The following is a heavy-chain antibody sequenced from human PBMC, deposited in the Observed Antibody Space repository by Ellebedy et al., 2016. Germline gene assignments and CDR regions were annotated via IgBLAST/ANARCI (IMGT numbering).Heavy chain of an antibody. CDR1: GGSISSYY. J-gene: IGHJ4*02. Sequence: SETLSLTCTVSGGSISSYYWSWIRQPPGKGLEWIGYIYYSGSTNYNPSLKSRVTISVDTSKNQFSLKLSSVTAADTAVYYCARRVYSSGWLDYWGQGTLVTVSS. CDR2: IYYSGST. CDR3: ARRVYSSGWLDY. V-gene: IGHV4-59*01. D-gene: IGHD6-19*01.